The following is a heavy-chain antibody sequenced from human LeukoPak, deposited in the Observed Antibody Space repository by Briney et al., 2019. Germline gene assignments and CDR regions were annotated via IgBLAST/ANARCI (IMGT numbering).Heavy chain of an antibody. CDR1: GGSFSGYY. D-gene: IGHD3-22*01. CDR3: ARDSIYDSSGYYQDY. V-gene: IGHV4-59*01. J-gene: IGHJ4*02. Sequence: PSETLSLTCAVYGGSFSGYYWSWIRQPPGKGLEWVGYIYYSGSTNYNPSLQSRVTISVDTSKNQFSLRLSSVTAADTAVYYCARDSIYDSSGYYQDYWGQGTLVTVSS. CDR2: IYYSGST.